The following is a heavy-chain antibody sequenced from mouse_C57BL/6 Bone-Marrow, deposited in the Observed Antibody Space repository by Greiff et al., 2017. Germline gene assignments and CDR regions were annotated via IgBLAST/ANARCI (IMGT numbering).Heavy chain of an antibody. CDR3: ARVGGSSYLAWFAY. D-gene: IGHD1-1*01. CDR2: ISSGSSTI. Sequence: EVKVVESGGGLVKPGGSLKLSCAASGFTFSDYGMHWVRQAPEKGLEWVAYISSGSSTIYYADTVKGRFTISRDNAKNTLFLQMTSLRSEDTAMYYCARVGGSSYLAWFAYWGQGTLVTVSA. V-gene: IGHV5-17*01. J-gene: IGHJ3*01. CDR1: GFTFSDYG.